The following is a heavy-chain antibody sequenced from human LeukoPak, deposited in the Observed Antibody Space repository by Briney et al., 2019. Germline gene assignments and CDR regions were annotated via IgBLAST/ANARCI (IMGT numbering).Heavy chain of an antibody. D-gene: IGHD1-26*01. J-gene: IGHJ4*02. Sequence: PLETLSLTCTVSGGSISGYYLNWIRQPPGKGLEWIGYISTSGNTNYNPSLKSRVTISVDTSRNQFSLRLSSVTSADTAVYYCASRGGREHLIPYSLDYWGQGTLVTVYS. CDR3: ASRGGREHLIPYSLDY. V-gene: IGHV4-4*09. CDR2: ISTSGNT. CDR1: GGSISGYY.